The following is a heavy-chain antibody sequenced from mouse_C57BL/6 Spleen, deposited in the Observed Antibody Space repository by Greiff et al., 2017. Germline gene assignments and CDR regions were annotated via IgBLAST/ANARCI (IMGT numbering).Heavy chain of an antibody. CDR1: GYTFTSYW. Sequence: QVQLQQPGAELVKPGASVKLSCKASGYTFTSYWMHWVKQRPGQGLEWIGMIHPNSGSTNYNEKFKSKATLTVDKSSSTAYMQLSSLTSEDSAVYYCARSLYYGSSSRETWFAYWGQGTLVTVSA. CDR2: IHPNSGST. J-gene: IGHJ3*01. D-gene: IGHD1-1*01. V-gene: IGHV1-64*01. CDR3: ARSLYYGSSSRETWFAY.